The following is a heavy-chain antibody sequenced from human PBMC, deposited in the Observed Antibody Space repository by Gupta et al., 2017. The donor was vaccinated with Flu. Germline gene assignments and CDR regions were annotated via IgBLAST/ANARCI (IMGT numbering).Heavy chain of an antibody. V-gene: IGHV3-74*01. Sequence: FSSYWMHWVRQAPGKGLVWVSRINRDGSSTSYADSVKGRFTISRDNAKNTLYLQMNSLRAEDTAVYYCARDGPWGGTYYVYWGQGTLVTVSS. CDR3: ARDGPWGGTYYVY. J-gene: IGHJ4*02. CDR2: INRDGSST. CDR1: FSSYW. D-gene: IGHD3-16*01.